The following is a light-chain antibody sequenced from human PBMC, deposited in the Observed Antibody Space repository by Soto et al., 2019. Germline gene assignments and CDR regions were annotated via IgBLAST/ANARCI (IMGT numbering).Light chain of an antibody. CDR3: QQYYSTPWT. CDR1: QSVLYSSNNKNY. Sequence: DIVMTKSSDSLAVSLGERAIINCKSSQSVLYSSNNKNYLAWYQQKPGQPPKLLIYWASTRESGVPDRFSGSGSGTDFTLTISSLQAEDVAVYYCQQYYSTPWTFGQGTNVEIK. V-gene: IGKV4-1*01. J-gene: IGKJ1*01. CDR2: WAS.